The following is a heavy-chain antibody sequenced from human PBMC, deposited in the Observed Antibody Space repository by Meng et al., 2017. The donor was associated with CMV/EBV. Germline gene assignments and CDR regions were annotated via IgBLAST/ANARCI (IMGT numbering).Heavy chain of an antibody. J-gene: IGHJ4*02. CDR3: AREIPQPWGY. D-gene: IGHD1-14*01. Sequence: EMQSVESGGGLVQSGGSLRLSCEASGFTVSSNYMSWVRQAPGKGLEWIAIIYGRDYNTYYADSVKGRFTISRDNSRNTVYLQMNGLRGDDTAVYYCAREIPQPWGYWGQGTLVTVSS. CDR2: IYGRDYNT. CDR1: GFTVSSNY. V-gene: IGHV3-66*01.